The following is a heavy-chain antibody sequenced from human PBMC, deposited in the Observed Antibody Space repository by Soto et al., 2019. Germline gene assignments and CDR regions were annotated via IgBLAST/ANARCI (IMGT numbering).Heavy chain of an antibody. V-gene: IGHV1-69*13. D-gene: IGHD3-22*01. J-gene: IGHJ4*02. CDR1: GGTFSSYA. CDR3: ASPSYDSSGYYYGFDY. CDR2: IIPIFGTA. Sequence: SVKVSCKASGGTFSSYAISWVRQAPGQGLEWMGGIIPIFGTANYARKFQGRVTITADESTSTAYMELSSLRSEDTAVYYCASPSYDSSGYYYGFDYWGQGTLVTVSS.